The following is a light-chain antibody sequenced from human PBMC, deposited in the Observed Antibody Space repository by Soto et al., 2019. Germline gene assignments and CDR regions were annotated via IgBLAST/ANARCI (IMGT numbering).Light chain of an antibody. CDR2: SAS. Sequence: EIVMTQSPVTLSVSPGERATLSCRASQSVSSNLAWYQQKPGQAPRLLIYSASTRATGIPARFSGSGSGTEFTLTVSSLQSEDFAVYYCQQYNNWPPWTFSQGTTVEIK. V-gene: IGKV3-15*01. J-gene: IGKJ1*01. CDR1: QSVSSN. CDR3: QQYNNWPPWT.